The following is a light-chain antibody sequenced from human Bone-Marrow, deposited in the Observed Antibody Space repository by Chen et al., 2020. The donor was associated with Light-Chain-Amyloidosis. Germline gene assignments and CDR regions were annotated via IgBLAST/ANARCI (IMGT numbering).Light chain of an antibody. CDR3: AAWDDNLSIWV. V-gene: IGLV1-47*01. J-gene: IGLJ3*02. Sequence: QAVLTQPPSASGTPGHRVIISWSGSSSTIGNNDVYLYQQLPGTAPKLLIYSNSQRPSGVPDRISGSKSDTSASLAISGLRSEDESDYYCAAWDDNLSIWVFGGGTKVTVL. CDR1: SSTIGNND. CDR2: SNS.